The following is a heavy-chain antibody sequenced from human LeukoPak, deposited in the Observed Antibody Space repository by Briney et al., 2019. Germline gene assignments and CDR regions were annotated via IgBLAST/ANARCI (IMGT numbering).Heavy chain of an antibody. Sequence: PGGSLRLSCAASGLTFSTYAMSWVRQAPGKGLEWVAIIYSGGGNTKYYAESLKDRFTISRDDSKDTVYLQMNSLRVEDTAVYYCVVILVPGGVWHFDLWGRGTLVTVSS. V-gene: IGHV3-33*03. CDR3: VVILVPGGVWHFDL. CDR1: GLTFSTYA. J-gene: IGHJ2*01. CDR2: IYSGGGNTK. D-gene: IGHD2-2*01.